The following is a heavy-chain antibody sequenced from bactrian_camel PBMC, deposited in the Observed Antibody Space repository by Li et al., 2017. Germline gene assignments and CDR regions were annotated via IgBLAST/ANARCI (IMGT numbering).Heavy chain of an antibody. CDR3: ARDYGNRMMEGFGY. D-gene: IGHD1*01. CDR2: INGGSDTT. Sequence: HVQLVESGGGLVQPGGSLRLSCAASRFTFSSYWMYWVRHSPGKGLEWVSAINGGSDTTYYAESVQGRFTISRDNAKNMVYLHMNIPKPEDTAVYYCARDYGNRMMEGFGYWGQGTQVTVS. CDR1: RFTFSSYW. V-gene: IGHV3S1*01. J-gene: IGHJ6*01.